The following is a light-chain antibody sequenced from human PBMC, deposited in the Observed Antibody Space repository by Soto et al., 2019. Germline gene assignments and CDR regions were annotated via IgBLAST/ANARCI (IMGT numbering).Light chain of an antibody. J-gene: IGKJ4*01. CDR1: QSVSISY. Sequence: EIVLTQSPGTLSLSPGERATLSCRASQSVSISYLAWYQQRPGQAPRLLIYGASGRATGIPDRFSGSGSGRDFTLTINRLEPEDFAVYCCQQFDSSPPFALTFGGGTKVEIK. CDR2: GAS. V-gene: IGKV3-20*01. CDR3: QQFDSSPPFALT.